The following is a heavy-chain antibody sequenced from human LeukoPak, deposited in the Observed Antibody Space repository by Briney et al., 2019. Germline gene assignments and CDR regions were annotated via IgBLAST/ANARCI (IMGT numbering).Heavy chain of an antibody. Sequence: PSETLSLTCAISGGSINNYYWSWIRQPPGKGLVWIGYIYYSGTTNYSPSLNSRVNISLDTAKNQFSLRLSSVTAADTAVYYCARQTAKNVDTARFDSWGQGTLVTVSS. CDR1: GGSINNYY. D-gene: IGHD5-18*01. CDR2: IYYSGTT. V-gene: IGHV4-59*08. CDR3: ARQTAKNVDTARFDS. J-gene: IGHJ4*02.